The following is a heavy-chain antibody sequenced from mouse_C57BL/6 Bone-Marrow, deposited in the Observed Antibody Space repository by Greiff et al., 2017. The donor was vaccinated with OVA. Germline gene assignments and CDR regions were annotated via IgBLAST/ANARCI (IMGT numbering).Heavy chain of an antibody. CDR3: AREGYEDYDGGRERLSMDY. Sequence: QVQLQQPGTELVKPGASVKLSCKASGYTFTSYWMHWVKQRPGQGLEWIGNINPSNGGTNYNEKFKSKATLTVDKSSSTAYMQLSSLTSEDSAVYYCAREGYEDYDGGRERLSMDYWGQGTSVTVSS. J-gene: IGHJ4*01. CDR1: GYTFTSYW. CDR2: INPSNGGT. V-gene: IGHV1-53*01. D-gene: IGHD2-4*01.